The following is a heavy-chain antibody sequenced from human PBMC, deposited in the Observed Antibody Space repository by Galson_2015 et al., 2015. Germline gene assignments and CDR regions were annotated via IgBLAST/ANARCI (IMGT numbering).Heavy chain of an antibody. V-gene: IGHV3-30-3*01. CDR1: GFTFGDYA. CDR3: ARGLKYYDVWSGLGYMDG. J-gene: IGHJ6*03. CDR2: ISYDGGSK. Sequence: SLRLSCAASGFTFGDYAMHWVRQAPGKGLEWVAGISYDGGSKYYADSVKGRFTISRDNSKNTLYLQMNSLRAEDTAVYYCARGLKYYDVWSGLGYMDGGGKGTPVTVSS. D-gene: IGHD3-3*01.